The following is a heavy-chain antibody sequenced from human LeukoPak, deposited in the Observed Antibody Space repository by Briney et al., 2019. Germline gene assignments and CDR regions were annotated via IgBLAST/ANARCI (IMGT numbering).Heavy chain of an antibody. D-gene: IGHD3-22*01. CDR1: GGSISSSSYY. Sequence: SETLSLTCTVSGGSISSSSYYWGWIRQPPGKGLEWIGSIYYSGSTNYNPSLKSRVTMSVDTSKNQFSLKLSSVTAADTAVYYCARDRYYYDSSGYYIFDYWGQGTLVTVSS. CDR3: ARDRYYYDSSGYYIFDY. V-gene: IGHV4-39*07. J-gene: IGHJ4*02. CDR2: IYYSGST.